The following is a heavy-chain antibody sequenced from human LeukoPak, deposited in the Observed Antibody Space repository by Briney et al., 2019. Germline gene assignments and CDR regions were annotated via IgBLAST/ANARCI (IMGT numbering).Heavy chain of an antibody. D-gene: IGHD3-22*01. CDR2: ISYDGSNK. V-gene: IGHV3-30*18. CDR1: GFTFSSYG. CDR3: AKDLYDSSGYDAFDI. Sequence: GGSLRLSCAASGFTFSSYGMHWVRQAPGKGLEWVAGISYDGSNKDYADSVKGRFTISRDNSKNTLYLQMNSLRAEDTAVYYCAKDLYDSSGYDAFDIWGQGTMVTVSS. J-gene: IGHJ3*02.